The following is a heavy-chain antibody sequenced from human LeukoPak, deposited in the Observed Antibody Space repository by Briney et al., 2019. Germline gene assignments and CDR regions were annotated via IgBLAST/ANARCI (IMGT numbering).Heavy chain of an antibody. CDR3: ARARYCSGGSCYALAAFDI. CDR1: GYTFTSHD. CDR2: MNPNSGNT. J-gene: IGHJ3*02. D-gene: IGHD2-15*01. Sequence: ASVKVSCKASGYTFTSHDINWVRQATGQGLEWMGWMNPNSGNTGYAQKFQGRVTMTRNTSISTAYMELSSLRSEDTAVYYCARARYCSGGSCYALAAFDIWGQGTMVTVSS. V-gene: IGHV1-8*01.